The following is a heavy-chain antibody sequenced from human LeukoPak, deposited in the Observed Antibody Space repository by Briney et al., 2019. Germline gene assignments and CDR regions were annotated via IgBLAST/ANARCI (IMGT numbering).Heavy chain of an antibody. CDR1: GFIFSNYR. CDR2: IRQDGKEI. J-gene: IGHJ4*02. D-gene: IGHD3-10*01. CDR3: VSAIRAHTLFDY. Sequence: GGSLRLSCVASGFIFSNYRMIWVRQAPGKGPEWVANIRQDGKEIHYVDSVKGRFTVSRDNAKNSLYLQMNSLRGEDTAVYYCVSAIRAHTLFDYWGQGTLVTVSP. V-gene: IGHV3-7*02.